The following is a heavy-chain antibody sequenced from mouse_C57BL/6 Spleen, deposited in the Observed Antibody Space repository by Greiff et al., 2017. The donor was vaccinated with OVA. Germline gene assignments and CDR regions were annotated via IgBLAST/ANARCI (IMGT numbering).Heavy chain of an antibody. Sequence: VQLQQPGAELVKPGASVKLSCKASGYTFTSYWMPWVKQRPGQGLEWIGEIDPSVSYTNYHPKFTGKATLTVDTSSSKAYMQRSSLTAEDAAVYYGARYGYYIDYWGQGTTLTVSS. V-gene: IGHV1-50*01. J-gene: IGHJ2*01. D-gene: IGHD2-2*01. CDR3: ARYGYYIDY. CDR1: GYTFTSYW. CDR2: IDPSVSYT.